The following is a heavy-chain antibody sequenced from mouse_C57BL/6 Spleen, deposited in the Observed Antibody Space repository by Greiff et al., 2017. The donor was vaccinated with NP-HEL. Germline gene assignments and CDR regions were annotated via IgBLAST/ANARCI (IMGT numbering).Heavy chain of an antibody. CDR2: IHPNSGST. V-gene: IGHV1-64*01. J-gene: IGHJ4*01. D-gene: IGHD2-5*01. CDR3: ARRGSNYGDAMDY. CDR1: GYTFTSYW. Sequence: VQLQQPGAELVKPGASVKLSCKASGYTFTSYWMHWVKQRPGQGLEWIGMIHPNSGSTNYNEKFKSKATLTVDKSSSTAYMQLSSLTSEDSAVYYCARRGSNYGDAMDYWGQGTSVTVSS.